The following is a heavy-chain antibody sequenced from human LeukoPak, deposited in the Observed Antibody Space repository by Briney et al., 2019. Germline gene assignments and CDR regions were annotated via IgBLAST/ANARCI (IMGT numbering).Heavy chain of an antibody. J-gene: IGHJ6*03. CDR3: ARVKRMVRGVSRYMDG. Sequence: PSQTLSLTCTVSVGSISSHYWSWIRHPPGKGLEWIGYIHYSGSTNYNPSLKGRVTISVDTSKTQFSLKLSSVTAADTAVYYCARVKRMVRGVSRYMDGWGKGTTVSVSS. CDR1: VGSISSHY. CDR2: IHYSGST. D-gene: IGHD3-10*01. V-gene: IGHV4-59*11.